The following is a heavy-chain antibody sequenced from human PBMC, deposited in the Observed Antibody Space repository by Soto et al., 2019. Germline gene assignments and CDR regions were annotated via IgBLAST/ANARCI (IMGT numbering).Heavy chain of an antibody. J-gene: IGHJ4*02. Sequence: QLQLQESGPGLVKPSETLSLTCTVSGGSISSSSYYWGWIRQPPGKGLEWIGSIYYSGGTYYNPSLKSRVTISVDTSKNQCSLKLSSVTAADTAVYYCAIPSGSYLFDFDYWGQGTLVTVSS. CDR2: IYYSGGT. CDR1: GGSISSSSYY. D-gene: IGHD1-26*01. V-gene: IGHV4-39*01. CDR3: AIPSGSYLFDFDY.